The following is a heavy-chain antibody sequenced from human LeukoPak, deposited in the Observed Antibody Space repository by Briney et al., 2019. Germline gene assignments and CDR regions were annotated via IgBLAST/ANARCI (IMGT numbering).Heavy chain of an antibody. CDR2: INTNTGNP. CDR1: GYTFTSYA. D-gene: IGHD3-10*01. CDR3: ARDWLLWFGEFPRWFDP. Sequence: GASVKVSCKASGYTFTSYAMNWVRQAPGQGLEWMGWINTNTGNPTYAQGFTGRFVFSLDTSVSTAYLQISSLKAEDTAVYYCARDWLLWFGEFPRWFDPWGQGTLVTVSS. J-gene: IGHJ5*02. V-gene: IGHV7-4-1*02.